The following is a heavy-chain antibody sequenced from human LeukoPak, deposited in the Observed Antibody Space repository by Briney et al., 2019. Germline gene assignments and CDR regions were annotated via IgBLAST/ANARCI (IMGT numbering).Heavy chain of an antibody. Sequence: GGSLRLSCAASGFTFSSYGMHWVRQAPGKGLEWVAFIRYDGSNKYYADSVKGRFTISRDNSKNTLYLQMNSLRAEDTAVYYCATSMVRGVIISGIDYWGQGTLVTVSS. D-gene: IGHD3-10*01. V-gene: IGHV3-30*02. CDR1: GFTFSSYG. CDR3: ATSMVRGVIISGIDY. J-gene: IGHJ4*02. CDR2: IRYDGSNK.